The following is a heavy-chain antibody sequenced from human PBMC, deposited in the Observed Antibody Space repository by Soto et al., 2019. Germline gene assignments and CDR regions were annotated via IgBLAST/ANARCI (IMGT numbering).Heavy chain of an antibody. J-gene: IGHJ5*02. CDR3: AREISDYDFWSGTRPPKWFDP. CDR2: IYYSGST. Sequence: SATLSLTCTVSGGSISSYYWSWIRQPPGKGLEWIGYIYYSGSTNYNPSLKSRVTISVDTSKNQFSLKLSSVTAADTAVYYCAREISDYDFWSGTRPPKWFDPWGQGTLVTVSS. CDR1: GGSISSYY. V-gene: IGHV4-59*01. D-gene: IGHD3-3*01.